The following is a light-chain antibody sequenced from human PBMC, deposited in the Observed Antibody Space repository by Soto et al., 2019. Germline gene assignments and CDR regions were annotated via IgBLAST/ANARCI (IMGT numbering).Light chain of an antibody. CDR3: QQRSSWPLLT. Sequence: EIVLTQSPATLSLSPGEIATLSCRASQSVSNYLAWFQQKPGQAPRLLIYDASNRATGIPARFSGSGSGTDFTLTISSLEPEDLAVYYCQQRSSWPLLTFGGGTKVEI. CDR1: QSVSNY. CDR2: DAS. J-gene: IGKJ4*01. V-gene: IGKV3-11*01.